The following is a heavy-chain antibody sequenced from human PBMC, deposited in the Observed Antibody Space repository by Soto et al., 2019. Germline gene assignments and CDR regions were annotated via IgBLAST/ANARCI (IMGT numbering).Heavy chain of an antibody. D-gene: IGHD2-2*01. V-gene: IGHV4-31*03. Sequence: QVQLQESGPGLVKPSQTLSLTCTVSGGSISSGGYYWSWIRQHPGKGLEWIGYIYYSGSTYYNPSLKSRVTQSVATSKNQFSLKLSSVTAADTAVYYCASSSTSANYFDSWGQGTLVTVSS. CDR1: GGSISSGGYY. CDR3: ASSSTSANYFDS. CDR2: IYYSGST. J-gene: IGHJ4*02.